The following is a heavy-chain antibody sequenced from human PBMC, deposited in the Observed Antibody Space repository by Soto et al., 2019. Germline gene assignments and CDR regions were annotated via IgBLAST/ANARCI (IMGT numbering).Heavy chain of an antibody. J-gene: IGHJ6*03. CDR3: ATRYGSGSYPPSYYYYYMDV. CDR2: INPSGGST. CDR1: GSTLTSYF. Sequence: ASVKVSCKASGSTLTSYFLHWFRQAPGQGLELIGIINPSGGSTSYAQKFQGRVTMTRDTSTSTVYMELSSLRSEDTAVYYCATRYGSGSYPPSYYYYYMDVWGKGTTVTVSS. D-gene: IGHD3-10*01. V-gene: IGHV1-46*03.